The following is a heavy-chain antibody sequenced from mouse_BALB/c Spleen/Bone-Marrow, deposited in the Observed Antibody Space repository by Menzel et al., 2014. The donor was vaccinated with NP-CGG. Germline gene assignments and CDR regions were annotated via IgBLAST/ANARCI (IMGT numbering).Heavy chain of an antibody. CDR3: ARTLGHYAMDY. CDR1: GFSLXGYG. V-gene: IGHV2-6-7*01. Sequence: VNLVESGPGLVAPSQSLSITCTVSGFSLXGYGVNWVRQPPGKGLEWLGMIWGDGSTDYNSALKSRLSISKDNSKSQVFLKMNSLQTDDTARYYCARTLGHYAMDYWGQGTSVTVSS. CDR2: IWGDGST. D-gene: IGHD4-1*01. J-gene: IGHJ4*01.